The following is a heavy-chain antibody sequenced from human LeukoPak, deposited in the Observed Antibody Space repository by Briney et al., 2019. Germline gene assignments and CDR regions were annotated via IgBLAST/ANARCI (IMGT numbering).Heavy chain of an antibody. CDR2: IYYSGST. V-gene: IGHV4-59*01. Sequence: PETLSLTCTVSGGSISSYYWSWIRQPPGKGLEWIGYIYYSGSTNYNPSLKSRVTISVDTSKNQFSLKLSSVTAADTAVYYCARTYGSGSSYYMDVWGKGTTVTISS. D-gene: IGHD3-10*01. CDR1: GGSISSYY. CDR3: ARTYGSGSSYYMDV. J-gene: IGHJ6*03.